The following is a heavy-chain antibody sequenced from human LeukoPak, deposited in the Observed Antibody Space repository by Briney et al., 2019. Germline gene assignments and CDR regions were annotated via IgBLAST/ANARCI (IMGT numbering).Heavy chain of an antibody. CDR2: ISAYNGNT. CDR3: ARDGHSLLWFGELLRYYYYYMDV. CDR1: GYTFTSYG. V-gene: IGHV1-18*01. J-gene: IGHJ6*03. Sequence: GASVKVSCKASGYTFTSYGISWVRQAPGQGLEWMGWISAYNGNTNYAQKLQGRVTVTTDTSTSTAYMELRSLRSDDTAVYYCARDGHSLLWFGELLRYYYYYMDVWGKGTTVTVSS. D-gene: IGHD3-10*01.